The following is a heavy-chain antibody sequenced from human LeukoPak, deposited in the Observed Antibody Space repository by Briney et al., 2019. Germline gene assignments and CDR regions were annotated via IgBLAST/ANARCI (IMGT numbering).Heavy chain of an antibody. CDR2: IIPTFGTA. J-gene: IGHJ5*02. CDR1: GGTFSNYA. CDR3: ARDLTMVRGARYRPYNWFDP. Sequence: ASVKVSCKASGGTFSNYAISWVRQAPGQGLEWMGGIIPTFGTANYAQKFQGRVTISADESTSTAYMKLSSLRSEDTAVYYCARDLTMVRGARYRPYNWFDPWGQGTLVTVSS. V-gene: IGHV1-69*13. D-gene: IGHD3-10*01.